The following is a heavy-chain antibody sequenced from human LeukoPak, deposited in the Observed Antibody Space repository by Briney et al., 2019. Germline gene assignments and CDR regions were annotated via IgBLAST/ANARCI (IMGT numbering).Heavy chain of an antibody. D-gene: IGHD6-13*01. CDR3: AKGGFFLQRVSAGNWFDP. CDR2: ISYDGSNK. CDR1: GFTFSSYG. V-gene: IGHV3-30*18. J-gene: IGHJ5*02. Sequence: GGSLRLSCAASGFTFSSYGMHWVRQAPGKGLEWVAVISYDGSNKYYADSVKGRFTISRDNSKNTLYLQMNSLRAEDTAVYYCAKGGFFLQRVSAGNWFDPWGQGTLVTVSS.